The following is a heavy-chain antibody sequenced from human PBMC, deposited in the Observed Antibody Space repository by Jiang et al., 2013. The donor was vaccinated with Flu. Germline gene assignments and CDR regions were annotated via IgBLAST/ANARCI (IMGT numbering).Heavy chain of an antibody. Sequence: LVKPGGSLRLSCAASGFTFNDYYMAWIRQAPGKGLEWVSYISGGGTTIYYADSVEGRCTMSRDNAKNSLYLHMNSLRAEDTAVYFCARVVTGLQYYYYYYMDVWGKGTTVTVSS. CDR1: GFTFNDYY. CDR3: ARVVTGLQYYYYYYMDV. CDR2: ISGGGTTI. J-gene: IGHJ6*03. D-gene: IGHD2-21*02. V-gene: IGHV3-11*01.